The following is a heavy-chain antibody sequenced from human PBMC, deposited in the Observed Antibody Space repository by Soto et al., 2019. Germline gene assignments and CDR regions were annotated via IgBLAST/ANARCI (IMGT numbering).Heavy chain of an antibody. Sequence: SVKVSCKASGGTFSSYAISWVRQAPGQGLEWMGGIIPIFGTANYAQKFQGRVTITADESTSTAYMELSSLRSEDTAVYYRARDGHCGGDCPSRFDPWGKGTMVTVSS. D-gene: IGHD2-21*02. CDR2: IIPIFGTA. J-gene: IGHJ5*02. CDR1: GGTFSSYA. V-gene: IGHV1-69*13. CDR3: ARDGHCGGDCPSRFDP.